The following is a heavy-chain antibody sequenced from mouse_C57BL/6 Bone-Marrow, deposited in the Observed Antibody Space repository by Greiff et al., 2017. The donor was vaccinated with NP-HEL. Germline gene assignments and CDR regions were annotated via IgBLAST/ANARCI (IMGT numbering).Heavy chain of an antibody. CDR3: TTGLRLWFAY. Sequence: VQLQQSGAELVRPGASVKLSCTASGFNIKDDYMHWVKQRPEQGLEWIGWIDPENGDTEYASKFQGKATITADTSSNTAYLQLSSLTSEDTAVYYCTTGLRLWFAYGGQGTLVTVSA. J-gene: IGHJ3*01. CDR1: GFNIKDDY. V-gene: IGHV14-4*01. D-gene: IGHD1-2*01. CDR2: IDPENGDT.